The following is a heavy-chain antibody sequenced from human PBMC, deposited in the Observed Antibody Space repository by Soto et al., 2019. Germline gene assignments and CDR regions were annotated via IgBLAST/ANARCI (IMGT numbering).Heavy chain of an antibody. CDR3: ARGQRFSDWFDP. Sequence: SETLSLTCTVSGGAINSYYWTLIRQPAGKGLEWIGRIYSSGGTKYNPSIQSRVSMSLDTSKNQVSLTLTSVTAADTAVYYCARGQRFSDWFDPWGQGTLVTVSS. V-gene: IGHV4-4*07. CDR2: IYSSGGT. CDR1: GGAINSYY. J-gene: IGHJ5*02. D-gene: IGHD3-3*01.